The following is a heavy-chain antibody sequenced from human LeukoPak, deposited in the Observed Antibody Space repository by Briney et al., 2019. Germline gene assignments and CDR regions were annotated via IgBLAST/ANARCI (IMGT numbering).Heavy chain of an antibody. CDR2: INPSGGST. J-gene: IGHJ4*02. Sequence: ASVKVSCTASGYTFTSYYMHWVRHAPGQGLEWMGIINPSGGSTSYAQKFQGRVTMTRDTSTSTVYMELSSLRSEDTAVYYCARDGPRIAALGEDFDYWGQGTLVTVSS. V-gene: IGHV1-46*01. CDR1: GYTFTSYY. D-gene: IGHD6-6*01. CDR3: ARDGPRIAALGEDFDY.